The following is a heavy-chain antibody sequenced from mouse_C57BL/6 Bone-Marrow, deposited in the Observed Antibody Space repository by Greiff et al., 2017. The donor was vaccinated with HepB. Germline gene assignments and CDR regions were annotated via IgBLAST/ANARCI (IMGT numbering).Heavy chain of an antibody. J-gene: IGHJ1*03. CDR1: GFSLTSYG. D-gene: IGHD2-5*01. CDR2: IWSGGST. Sequence: VQGVESGPGLVQPSQSLSITCTVSGFSLTSYGVHWVRQSPGKGLEWLGVIWSGGSTDYNAAFISRLSISKDNSKSQVFFKMNSLQADDTAIYYCVLYSNYWYFDVWGTGTTVTVSS. V-gene: IGHV2-2*01. CDR3: VLYSNYWYFDV.